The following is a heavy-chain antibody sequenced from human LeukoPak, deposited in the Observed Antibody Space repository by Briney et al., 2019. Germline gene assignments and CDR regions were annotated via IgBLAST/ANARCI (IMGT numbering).Heavy chain of an antibody. CDR1: GFTFSSYG. V-gene: IGHV3-33*01. J-gene: IGHJ6*02. CDR3: ARETCTSTSCYDQLYYYYGMDV. D-gene: IGHD2-2*01. CDR2: IWYDGSNK. Sequence: PGGSLRLSCAASGFTFSSYGMHWVRQAPGKGLEWVAVIWYDGSNKYYADSVKGRFTISRENSKKTLYLQMNSLRAEDTAVYYCARETCTSTSCYDQLYYYYGMDVWGQGTTVTVSS.